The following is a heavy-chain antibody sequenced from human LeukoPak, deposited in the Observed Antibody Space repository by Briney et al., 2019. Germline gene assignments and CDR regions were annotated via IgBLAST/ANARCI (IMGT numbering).Heavy chain of an antibody. V-gene: IGHV3-30*02. CDR3: AKDAVTIFGSWAYNWFDP. Sequence: GGSLRLSCAASGFTFSSYGMHWVRQAPGKGLEWVAFIRYDGSNKYYADSVKGRFTISRDNSKNTLYLQMNSLRAEDTAVYYCAKDAVTIFGSWAYNWFDPWGQGTLVTVSS. J-gene: IGHJ5*02. CDR2: IRYDGSNK. D-gene: IGHD3-3*01. CDR1: GFTFSSYG.